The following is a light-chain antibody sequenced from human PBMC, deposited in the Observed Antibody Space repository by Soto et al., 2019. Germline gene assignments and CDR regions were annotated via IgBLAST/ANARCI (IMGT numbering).Light chain of an antibody. V-gene: IGLV2-23*01. Sequence: QSALTQPASVSGPPGQSIVISCNGSSSDVGSYDLVSWYLQYPGKAPKVIIFEGTKRPSGVSDRFSGSKSGNTASLTISGLQTEDEADYYCQSYDNSLSGSVVFGGGTKVTVL. J-gene: IGLJ2*01. CDR1: SSDVGSYDL. CDR2: EGT. CDR3: QSYDNSLSGSVV.